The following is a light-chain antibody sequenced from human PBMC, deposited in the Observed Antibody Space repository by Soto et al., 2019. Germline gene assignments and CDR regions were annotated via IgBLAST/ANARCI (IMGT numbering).Light chain of an antibody. V-gene: IGLV2-14*01. CDR2: EVS. CDR3: CSYTSTDTLV. Sequence: QSALTQPASVSGSPGQSITISCTGTSSDVGGYNFVSWYQQHPGKAPKLMIFEVSNRPSGISTRFSGSKSGNTASLTISGLQAEDEADYYCCSYTSTDTLVFGGGTKVTVL. J-gene: IGLJ2*01. CDR1: SSDVGGYNF.